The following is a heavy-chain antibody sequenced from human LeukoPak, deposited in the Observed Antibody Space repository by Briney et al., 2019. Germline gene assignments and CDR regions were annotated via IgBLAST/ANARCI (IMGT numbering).Heavy chain of an antibody. CDR1: GYTFTGYY. J-gene: IGHJ4*02. D-gene: IGHD1-26*01. CDR3: ARPLVGATIFDY. V-gene: IGHV1-2*06. Sequence: ASVKVSCKASGYTFTGYYMHRVRQAPGQGLEWMGRINPNSGGTNYAQKFQGRVTMTRDTSISTAYMELSRLRFDDTAVYYCARPLVGATIFDYWGQGTLVTVSS. CDR2: INPNSGGT.